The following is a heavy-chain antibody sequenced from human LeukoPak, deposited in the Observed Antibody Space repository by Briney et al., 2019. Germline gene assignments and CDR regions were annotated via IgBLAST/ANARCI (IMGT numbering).Heavy chain of an antibody. J-gene: IGHJ3*02. D-gene: IGHD3-9*01. CDR3: AKGVRILTGYSPDAFDI. Sequence: GGSLRLSCAASGFTFSSYAMSWVRQAPGKGLEWVSAISGSGGSTYYADSVKGRFTISRGNSKNTLYLQMNSLRAEDTAVYYCAKGVRILTGYSPDAFDIWGQGTMVTVSS. CDR1: GFTFSSYA. CDR2: ISGSGGST. V-gene: IGHV3-23*01.